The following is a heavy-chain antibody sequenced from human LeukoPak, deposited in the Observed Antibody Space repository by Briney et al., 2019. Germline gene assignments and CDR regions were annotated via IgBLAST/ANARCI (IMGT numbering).Heavy chain of an antibody. CDR1: GGSISSHY. Sequence: PSQTLSLTCTVYGGSISSHYRSWNRQPARKGREWSGRIYTSGSTNYNPSLKSRVNISVDKSKNQFSLKLSSVTAADTAVYYWARGGAKKAFDIWGQGTKVTVSS. J-gene: IGHJ3*02. V-gene: IGHV4-4*07. CDR3: ARGGAKKAFDI. D-gene: IGHD4/OR15-4a*01. CDR2: IYTSGST.